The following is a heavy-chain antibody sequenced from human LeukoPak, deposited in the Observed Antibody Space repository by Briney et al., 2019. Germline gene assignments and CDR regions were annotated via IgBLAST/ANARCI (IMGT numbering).Heavy chain of an antibody. CDR3: ARHFDY. CDR1: GGSISSSSYY. Sequence: SETLSLTRSVSGGSISSSSYYWGWIRQPPGKGLEWIGSVHYSGTTYYNTSLKSRVTISIDASKDQLSLKLSSVTAADTAVYYCARHFDYWGQGIMVTVSS. J-gene: IGHJ4*02. CDR2: VHYSGTT. V-gene: IGHV4-39*01.